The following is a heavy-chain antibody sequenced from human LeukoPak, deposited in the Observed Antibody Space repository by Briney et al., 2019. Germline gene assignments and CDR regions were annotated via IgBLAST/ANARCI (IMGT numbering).Heavy chain of an antibody. Sequence: KPGGSLRLSCAASGFTFSDYYMSWIRQAPGKGLEWVSYISSSSSYTNYADSVKGRFTISRDNAKNSLYLQMYSLRAEDTAVYYCARDRGRRRATNWFDPWGQGTLVTVSS. V-gene: IGHV3-11*06. J-gene: IGHJ5*02. CDR1: GFTFSDYY. CDR2: ISSSSSYT. D-gene: IGHD3-16*01. CDR3: ARDRGRRRATNWFDP.